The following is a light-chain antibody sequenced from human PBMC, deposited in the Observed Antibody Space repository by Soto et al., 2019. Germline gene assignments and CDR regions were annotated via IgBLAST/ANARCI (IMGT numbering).Light chain of an antibody. CDR1: QSVSSSY. CDR3: QQYGNSRWT. CDR2: GTS. J-gene: IGKJ1*01. V-gene: IGKV3-20*01. Sequence: EIVLTQSPDTLSLSPGEKATLSCRASQSVSSSYLAWYPQTPGQAPRLLIYGTSNRATGIPDRFSGSGSGTDFTLTISRLEPEDFAVYYCQQYGNSRWTFGQGTKVDI.